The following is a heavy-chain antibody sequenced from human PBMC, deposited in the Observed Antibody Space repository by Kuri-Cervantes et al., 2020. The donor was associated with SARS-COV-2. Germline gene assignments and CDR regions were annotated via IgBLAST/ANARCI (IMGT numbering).Heavy chain of an antibody. CDR2: INPNSGGT. CDR1: GYTFTGYY. J-gene: IGHJ3*02. V-gene: IGHV1-2*02. Sequence: ASVKVSCKASGYTFTGYYMHWVRQAPGQGLEWMGWINPNSGGTNYAQKFQGRVTMTRDTSISTAYMELSRLRSDDTAVYYCAREMITFGGGALFAFDIWGQGTMVTGSS. D-gene: IGHD3-16*01. CDR3: AREMITFGGGALFAFDI.